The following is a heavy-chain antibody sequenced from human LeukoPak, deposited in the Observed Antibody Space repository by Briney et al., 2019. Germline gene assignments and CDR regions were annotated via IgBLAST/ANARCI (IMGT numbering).Heavy chain of an antibody. CDR2: ISSEGSTT. V-gene: IGHV3-74*01. Sequence: PGGSLRLSCAASGFTFRNYWMHWVRQVPGRGLVWVSRISSEGSTTNYADSVKGRFTISRDNAKNTLYLQMNSLRAEDTAVYYCARDDSSGYRCDNWGQGTLVTVSS. CDR3: ARDDSSGYRCDN. D-gene: IGHD3-22*01. J-gene: IGHJ4*02. CDR1: GFTFRNYW.